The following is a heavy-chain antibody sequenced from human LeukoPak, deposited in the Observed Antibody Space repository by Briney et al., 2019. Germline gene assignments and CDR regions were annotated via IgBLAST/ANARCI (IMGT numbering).Heavy chain of an antibody. CDR3: AHSISIFGVVIIVNWFDS. CDR2: IYWDDDK. V-gene: IGHV2-5*02. D-gene: IGHD3-3*01. CDR1: EFSPSTSGVG. Sequence: SGPTQTIPTQTLTLTCTFSEFSPSTSGVGVGWIRQPPGKALEWLALIYWDDDKRYSPSLKSRLTITKDTSKNQVVLTMTNMDPVDTATYYCAHSISIFGVVIIVNWFDSWGQGTLVTVFS. J-gene: IGHJ5*01.